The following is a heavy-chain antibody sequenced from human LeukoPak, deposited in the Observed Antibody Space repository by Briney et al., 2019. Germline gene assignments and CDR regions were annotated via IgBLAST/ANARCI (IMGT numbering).Heavy chain of an antibody. CDR1: GGSISSGGYY. J-gene: IGHJ2*01. CDR2: IYYSGST. CDR3: ARYSSTWPYWYFDL. Sequence: SQTLSLTCTVSGGSISSGGYYWSWIRQHPGKGLEWIGYIYYSGSTYYNPSLKSRVTISVDRSKNQFSLELTSVTAADTAVYYCARYSSTWPYWYFDLWGRGTLVTVSS. D-gene: IGHD6-13*01. V-gene: IGHV4-31*09.